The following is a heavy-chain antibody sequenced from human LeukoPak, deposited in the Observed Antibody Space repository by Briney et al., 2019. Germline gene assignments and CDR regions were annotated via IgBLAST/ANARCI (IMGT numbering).Heavy chain of an antibody. V-gene: IGHV3-33*01. CDR1: GFTFSSYG. J-gene: IGHJ4*02. D-gene: IGHD3-22*01. Sequence: GRSLRLSCAASGFTFSSYGMHWVRQAPGKGLEWVAVIWYDGSNKYYADSVKGRFTISRDNSKNTLYLQMNSLRAEDTAVYYCAREMSSGHPPDYWGQGTLVTVSS. CDR2: IWYDGSNK. CDR3: AREMSSGHPPDY.